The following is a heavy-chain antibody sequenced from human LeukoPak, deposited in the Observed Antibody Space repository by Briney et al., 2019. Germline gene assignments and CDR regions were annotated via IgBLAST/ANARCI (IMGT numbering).Heavy chain of an antibody. V-gene: IGHV1-18*01. J-gene: IGHJ4*02. Sequence: ASVKVSCTASGYTFTNYGISWVRQAPGQGLEWMGWISAYNGDAKYAQELQGRVTMTTDTSTSTAYMELRSLRSDDTAVYYCARDGGPYGDYWGQGTLVTVSS. CDR3: ARDGGPYGDY. CDR1: GYTFTNYG. CDR2: ISAYNGDA. D-gene: IGHD3-16*01.